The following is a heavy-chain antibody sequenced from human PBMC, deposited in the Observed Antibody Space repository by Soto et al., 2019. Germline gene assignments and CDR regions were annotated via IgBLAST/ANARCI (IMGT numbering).Heavy chain of an antibody. CDR1: GFTFSSYA. Sequence: QVQLVESGGGVVQPGRSLRLSCAASGFTFSSYAMHWVRQAPGKGLEWVAVMSHDGSNKYYADPVKGRFTISRDNSKNTLYLQMNSLRAEDTAVYYCARDGAGGYCSSTSCYFDWFDPWGQGTLVTVSS. CDR3: ARDGAGGYCSSTSCYFDWFDP. J-gene: IGHJ5*02. V-gene: IGHV3-30-3*01. D-gene: IGHD2-2*01. CDR2: MSHDGSNK.